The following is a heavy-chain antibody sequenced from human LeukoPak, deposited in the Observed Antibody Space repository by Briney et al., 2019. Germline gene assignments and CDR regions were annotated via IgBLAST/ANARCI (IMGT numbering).Heavy chain of an antibody. V-gene: IGHV1-69*13. J-gene: IGHJ4*02. Sequence: ASVKVSYKTSGGTFSSYTINWVRQAPGQGLEWMGGIIPIHGTANYAQKFQGRVTITADESTSQAYMALSSLRSEDTAVYYCARPTIGYCDSFGYYRDFGDWGQGTLVTVSS. D-gene: IGHD3-22*01. CDR1: GGTFSSYT. CDR3: ARPTIGYCDSFGYYRDFGD. CDR2: IIPIHGTA.